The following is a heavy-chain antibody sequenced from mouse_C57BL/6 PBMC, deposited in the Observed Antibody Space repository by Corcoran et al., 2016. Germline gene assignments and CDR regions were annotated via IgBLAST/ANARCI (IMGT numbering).Heavy chain of an antibody. CDR1: GYTFTDYY. CDR3: ARPHYGSSLGAMDY. J-gene: IGHJ4*01. Sequence: EVQLQQSGPELVKPGASVKISCKASGYTFTDYYMNWVKQSHGKSIEWIGDINPNNGGTSYNQKFKGKATLTVDKSSSTAYMELRSLTSEDSAVYYCARPHYGSSLGAMDYWGQGTSVTVSS. V-gene: IGHV1-26*01. D-gene: IGHD1-1*01. CDR2: INPNNGGT.